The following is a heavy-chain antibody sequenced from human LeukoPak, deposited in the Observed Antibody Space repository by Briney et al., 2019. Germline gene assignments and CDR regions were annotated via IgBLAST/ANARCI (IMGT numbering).Heavy chain of an antibody. CDR1: GGSISSSYYN. Sequence: SETLSLTCTVSGGSISSSYYNWGWIRQPPGKELEWIGTIYYTGSTSYNPSLKSRVTISLDTSKNQFSLKLSSVTAADTAVYYCARGPRLGYYYYMDVWGKGTTVTISS. CDR2: IYYTGST. J-gene: IGHJ6*03. V-gene: IGHV4-39*07. CDR3: ARGPRLGYYYYMDV. D-gene: IGHD2-21*01.